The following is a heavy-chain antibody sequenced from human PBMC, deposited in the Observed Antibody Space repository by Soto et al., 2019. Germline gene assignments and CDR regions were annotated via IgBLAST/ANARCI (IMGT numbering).Heavy chain of an antibody. Sequence: ASVKVSCKASGYPFTTYGINWLRQAPGQGLEWMGSISGYHGSTIYAERFQGRVTMTTDPSTNTVYLQMNSLRAEDTAVYYCANIPWYNIGPWGQGTLVTVSS. CDR1: GYPFTTYG. CDR2: ISGYHGST. J-gene: IGHJ5*02. D-gene: IGHD1-20*01. V-gene: IGHV1-18*01. CDR3: ANIPWYNIGP.